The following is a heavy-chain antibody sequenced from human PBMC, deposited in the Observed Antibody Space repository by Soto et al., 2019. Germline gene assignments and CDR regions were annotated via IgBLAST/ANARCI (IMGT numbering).Heavy chain of an antibody. D-gene: IGHD1-26*01. CDR1: GGSISSYY. CDR3: ARGGLEPLTFVS. V-gene: IGHV4-59*08. J-gene: IGHJ4*02. Sequence: PSETLSLTCTVSGGSISSYYWSWIRQPPGKGLEWSGYIYYSGSTNYNPSLKSRVTISVDTSKNQFSLKLSSVTAADTAVYYCARGGLEPLTFVSWGQGTLVTVSS. CDR2: IYYSGST.